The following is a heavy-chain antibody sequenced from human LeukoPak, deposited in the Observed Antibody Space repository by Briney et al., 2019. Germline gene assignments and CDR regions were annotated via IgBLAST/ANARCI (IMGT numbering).Heavy chain of an antibody. CDR1: GYTFTNYY. Sequence: ASVKVSCKASGYTFTNYYIHCMRQAPGQGLEWMGVILPGGGSTSYAQKFQGRVTITADKSTSTAYMELSSLRSEDTAVYYCARNPSGWSYNWFDPWGQGTLVTVSS. J-gene: IGHJ5*02. D-gene: IGHD6-19*01. CDR2: ILPGGGST. CDR3: ARNPSGWSYNWFDP. V-gene: IGHV1-46*01.